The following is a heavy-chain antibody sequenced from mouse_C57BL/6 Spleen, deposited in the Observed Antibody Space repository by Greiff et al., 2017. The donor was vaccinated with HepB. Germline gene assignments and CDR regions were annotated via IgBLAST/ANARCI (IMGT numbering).Heavy chain of an antibody. Sequence: QVQLQQPGTELVKPGASVKLSCKASGYTFTSYWMHWVKQRPGQGLEWIGNINPSNGGTNYNEKFKSKATLTVDKSSSTAYMQLSSLTSEDSAVYYCARAYYYGSSYHYYAMDYWGQGTSVTGSS. D-gene: IGHD1-1*01. CDR2: INPSNGGT. CDR1: GYTFTSYW. J-gene: IGHJ4*01. CDR3: ARAYYYGSSYHYYAMDY. V-gene: IGHV1-53*01.